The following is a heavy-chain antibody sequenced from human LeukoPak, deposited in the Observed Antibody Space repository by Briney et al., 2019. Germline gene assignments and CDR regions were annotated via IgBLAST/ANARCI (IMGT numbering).Heavy chain of an antibody. CDR3: ARDLRTYSSGPIYP. D-gene: IGHD6-19*01. CDR1: GGSISSYY. CDR2: TYYSGST. V-gene: IGHV4-59*01. Sequence: SETLSLTCTVSGGSISSYYWSWIRQPPGKGLEWIGYTYYSGSTNYNPSLKSRITISMDTSKNQFSLKLSSVTAADTAVYYRARDLRTYSSGPIYPWGQGTLVIVSS. J-gene: IGHJ5*02.